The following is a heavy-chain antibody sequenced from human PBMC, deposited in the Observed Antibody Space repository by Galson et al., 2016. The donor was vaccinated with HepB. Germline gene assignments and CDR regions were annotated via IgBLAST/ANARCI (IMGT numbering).Heavy chain of an antibody. CDR1: GFTFSRYE. CDR3: AREGTNIAVAATAFDY. V-gene: IGHV3-48*03. D-gene: IGHD6-19*01. Sequence: SLRLSCAASGFTFSRYEMTWVRQAPGTGLEWLSYITSHSDRIYYADSAKGRFTISRDNAKNSLFLQMNGLRAVDTAVYYCAREGTNIAVAATAFDYWGQGTLVTVSS. J-gene: IGHJ4*02. CDR2: ITSHSDRI.